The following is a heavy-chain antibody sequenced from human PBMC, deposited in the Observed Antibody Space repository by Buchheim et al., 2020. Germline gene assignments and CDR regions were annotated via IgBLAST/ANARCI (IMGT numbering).Heavy chain of an antibody. CDR1: GGTFSSYA. CDR2: IIPIFGTA. D-gene: IGHD3-10*01. CDR3: ARDRGQITMVQGVIITTNWFDP. V-gene: IGHV1-69*06. Sequence: QVQLVQSGAEVKKPGSSVKVSCKASGGTFSSYAISWVRQAPGQGLEWMGGIIPIFGTANYAQKFQGRVTITADKSTRPAYMELSSLRSEDTAVYYCARDRGQITMVQGVIITTNWFDPWGQGTL. J-gene: IGHJ5*02.